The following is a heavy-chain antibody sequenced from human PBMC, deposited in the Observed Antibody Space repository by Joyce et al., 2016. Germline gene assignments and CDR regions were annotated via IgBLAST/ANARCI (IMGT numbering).Heavy chain of an antibody. Sequence: SAYGMHWVRQAPGKGLEWVALISFDGTKKYYAESMKGRFTLSRDNSKNTLYLQMDSLRAEDKAVYYCAKEKTYYDYVWGTDPDSWGQGTLVTVSS. CDR1: SAYG. D-gene: IGHD3-16*01. J-gene: IGHJ4*02. V-gene: IGHV3-30*18. CDR3: AKEKTYYDYVWGTDPDS. CDR2: ISFDGTKK.